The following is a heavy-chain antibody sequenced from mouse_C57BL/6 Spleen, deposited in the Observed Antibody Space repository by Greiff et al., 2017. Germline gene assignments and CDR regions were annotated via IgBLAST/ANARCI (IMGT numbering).Heavy chain of an antibody. J-gene: IGHJ3*01. CDR1: GYTFTSYW. V-gene: IGHV1-72*01. D-gene: IGHD2-4*01. Sequence: VQLQQPGAELVKPGASVKLSCKASGYTFTSYWMHWVKQRPGRGLGWIGRIDPNSGGTKYNEKFKSKATLTVDKPSSTAYLQLSSLTSEDSAVYYCARRGYYDYSWFAYWGQGTLVTVSA. CDR3: ARRGYYDYSWFAY. CDR2: IDPNSGGT.